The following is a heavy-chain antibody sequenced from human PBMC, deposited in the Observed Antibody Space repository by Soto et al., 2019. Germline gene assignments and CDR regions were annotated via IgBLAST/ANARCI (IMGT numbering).Heavy chain of an antibody. J-gene: IGHJ6*02. Sequence: GGSLRLSCAASGFTFSPYAMTWVRQAPGKGLEWVSSISGSGGNTNYADSVKGRFTVSRDNSKRTLSLQMNSLTEEDTAMYYCAKGLRRLVRVQYYYGLDVWGRGTTVTVSS. CDR1: GFTFSPYA. CDR2: ISGSGGNT. D-gene: IGHD3-16*01. CDR3: AKGLRRLVRVQYYYGLDV. V-gene: IGHV3-23*01.